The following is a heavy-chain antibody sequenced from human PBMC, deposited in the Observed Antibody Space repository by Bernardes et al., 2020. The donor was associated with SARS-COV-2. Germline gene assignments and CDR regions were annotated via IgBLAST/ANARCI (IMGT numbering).Heavy chain of an antibody. J-gene: IGHJ3*02. CDR2: ISGSGGST. CDR1: GFTFSSYA. D-gene: IGHD3-22*01. Sequence: GGSLRLSCAASGFTFSSYAMSWVRQAPGKGLEWVSAISGSGGSTYYADSVKGRFTISRDNSKNTLYLQMNSLRAEDTAVYYCAKDMPPSMIVVVYNAFDIWGQGTMVTVSS. CDR3: AKDMPPSMIVVVYNAFDI. V-gene: IGHV3-23*01.